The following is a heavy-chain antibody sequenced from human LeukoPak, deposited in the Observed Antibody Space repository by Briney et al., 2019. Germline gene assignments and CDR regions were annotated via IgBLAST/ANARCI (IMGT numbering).Heavy chain of an antibody. J-gene: IGHJ2*01. CDR3: ARGVWHFDL. Sequence: SETPSLTCSVSGGSISSNYWSWIRQPAGKGLEWIGRIYTSGGTNYNPSLKSRVTISIDRSKNQFSLNLSSVTAADTAVYYCARGVWHFDLWGRGTLVTVSS. CDR1: GGSISSNY. CDR2: IYTSGGT. V-gene: IGHV4-4*07.